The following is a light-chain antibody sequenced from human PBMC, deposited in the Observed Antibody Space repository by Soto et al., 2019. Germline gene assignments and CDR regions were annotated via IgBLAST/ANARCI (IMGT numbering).Light chain of an antibody. Sequence: EIVLTQSPATLSLSPGERATLSCRASQTVRNNYLAWYQQKPGQAPRLLIYGASSRATGIPDRFSGSGSGTDFTLTISRLEPEDFATYYCQQYNSYSWTFGQGTKVDIK. CDR2: GAS. J-gene: IGKJ1*01. V-gene: IGKV3-20*01. CDR3: QQYNSYSWT. CDR1: QTVRNNY.